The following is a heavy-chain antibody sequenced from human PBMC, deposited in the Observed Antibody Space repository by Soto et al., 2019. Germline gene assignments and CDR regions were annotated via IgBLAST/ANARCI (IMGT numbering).Heavy chain of an antibody. CDR1: GFTFSSYD. Sequence: GGSLRLSCAASGFTFSSYDMHWVRQAPGKGLEWVAVISYEGSNKYYADSVKGRFTISRDNSKNTLYLQMNSLRPEDTAVYFCTTLRGFCSGVSCYSRAYYFDYWGQGT. V-gene: IGHV3-30*03. CDR2: ISYEGSNK. D-gene: IGHD2-15*01. CDR3: TTLRGFCSGVSCYSRAYYFDY. J-gene: IGHJ4*02.